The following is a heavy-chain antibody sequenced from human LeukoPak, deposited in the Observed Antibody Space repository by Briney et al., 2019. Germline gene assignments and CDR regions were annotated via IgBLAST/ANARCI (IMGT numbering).Heavy chain of an antibody. CDR1: GYTFTGYY. D-gene: IGHD3-22*01. V-gene: IGHV1-2*02. Sequence: ASVKVSRKASGYTFTGYYMHWVRQAPGQGLEWMGWINPNSGGTNYAQKFQGRVTMTRDTSISTAYMELSRLRSDDTAVYYCARVDVITLWFDPWGQGTLVTVSS. CDR2: INPNSGGT. CDR3: ARVDVITLWFDP. J-gene: IGHJ5*02.